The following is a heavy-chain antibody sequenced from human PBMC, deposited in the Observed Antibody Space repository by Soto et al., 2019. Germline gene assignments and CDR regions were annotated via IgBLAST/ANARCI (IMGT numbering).Heavy chain of an antibody. CDR1: GGSFSCYY. V-gene: IGHV4-34*01. CDR3: ARKFDY. CDR2: INHSGST. Sequence: KTSETLSLTCAVYGGSFSCYYWSWIRQPPGKGLEWIGEINHSGSTNYNPSLKSRVTISVDTSKNQFSLKLSSVTAADTAVYYCARKFDYWGQGTLVTVSS. J-gene: IGHJ4*02.